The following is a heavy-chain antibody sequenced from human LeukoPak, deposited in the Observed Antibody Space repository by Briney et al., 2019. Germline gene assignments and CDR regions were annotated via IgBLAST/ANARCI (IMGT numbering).Heavy chain of an antibody. CDR1: GFTFSNAW. D-gene: IGHD6-13*01. Sequence: GGSLRLSCAASGFTFSNAWMSWVRQAPGKGLEWVGRVKSKTDGGTTDHAAPAKGRFTISRDDSKNTLYLQMNGLKTEDTAVYYCTTDFRRTSSSWCRSDYWGQGTLVTVSS. V-gene: IGHV3-15*01. CDR2: VKSKTDGGTT. CDR3: TTDFRRTSSSWCRSDY. J-gene: IGHJ4*02.